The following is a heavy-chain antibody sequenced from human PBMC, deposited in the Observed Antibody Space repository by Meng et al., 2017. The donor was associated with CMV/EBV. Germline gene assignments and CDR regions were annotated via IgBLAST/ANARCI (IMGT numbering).Heavy chain of an antibody. V-gene: IGHV3-66*02. CDR3: ASMGISGSFNWFDP. CDR2: IYSGGSA. J-gene: IGHJ5*02. CDR1: GFTVSGNY. Sequence: AASGFTVSGNYVTWVRQAPGKGLKWVSVIYSGGSASYADSVKGRFTISRDNSKDTLYLQMNSLRAEDTAVYYCASMGISGSFNWFDPWGQGTLVTVSS. D-gene: IGHD1-26*01.